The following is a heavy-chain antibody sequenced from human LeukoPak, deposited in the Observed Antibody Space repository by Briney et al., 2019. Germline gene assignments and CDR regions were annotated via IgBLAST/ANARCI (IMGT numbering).Heavy chain of an antibody. CDR2: ISSSSSYI. V-gene: IGHV3-21*01. D-gene: IGHD5-18*01. J-gene: IGHJ4*02. CDR3: ARSNVDTAMDFDY. Sequence: GVPLRLSCAASGFTLSSYSMNWVRQAPGKGLEWVSSISSSSSYIYYADSVKGRFTISRDNAKNSLYLQMNSLRVEDTAVYYCARSNVDTAMDFDYWGQGTLVTVSS. CDR1: GFTLSSYS.